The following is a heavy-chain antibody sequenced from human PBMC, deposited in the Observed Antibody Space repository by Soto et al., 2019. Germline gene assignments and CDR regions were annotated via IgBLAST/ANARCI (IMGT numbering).Heavy chain of an antibody. D-gene: IGHD3-22*01. CDR3: ARINYYYDSSGYGMDV. J-gene: IGHJ6*02. V-gene: IGHV3-21*01. CDR2: ISSSSSYI. Sequence: SLRLSCAASGFTFISYSMNWVRQAPGKGLEWVSSISSSSSYIYYADSVKGRFTISRDNAKNSLYLQMNSLRAEDTAVYYCARINYYYDSSGYGMDVWGQGTTVTVSS. CDR1: GFTFISYS.